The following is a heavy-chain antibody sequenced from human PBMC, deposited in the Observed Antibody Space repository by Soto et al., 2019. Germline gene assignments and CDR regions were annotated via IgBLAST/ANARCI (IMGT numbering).Heavy chain of an antibody. CDR1: AYTFTNFG. CDR2: ISAYNGNT. J-gene: IGHJ4*02. CDR3: ARGGTPIDY. V-gene: IGHV1-18*01. Sequence: QVQLVQSGAEVKKPGASVEVSCKASAYTFTNFGITWVRQAPGQGLEWMGWISAYNGNTNYAQKFQGRVTMTTDTSTSTAYMEVRSLRFDDTSGYYCARGGTPIDYGGQGTLVTVSS. D-gene: IGHD3-16*01.